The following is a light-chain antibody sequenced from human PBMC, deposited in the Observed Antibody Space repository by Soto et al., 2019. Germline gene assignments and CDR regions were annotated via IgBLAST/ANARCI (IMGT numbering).Light chain of an antibody. CDR3: QQYNSYSVNA. Sequence: DIDVSHSPYTLSPSVGDRVSITCRASQSISGWLAWYQQKPGKAPKLLIYDASSLESGVPSRFSGSGSGTEFSLTISRLQPDDFATYYCQQYNSYSVNAFGQGTKVDIK. V-gene: IGKV1-5*01. J-gene: IGKJ2*01. CDR1: QSISGW. CDR2: DAS.